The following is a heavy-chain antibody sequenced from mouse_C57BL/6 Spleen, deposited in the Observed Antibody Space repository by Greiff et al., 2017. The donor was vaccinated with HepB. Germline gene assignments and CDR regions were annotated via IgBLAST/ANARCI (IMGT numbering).Heavy chain of an antibody. D-gene: IGHD2-1*01. Sequence: VKLVESDAELVKPGASVKISCKVSGYTFTDHTIHWMKQRPEQGLEWIGYIYPRDGSTKYNEKFKGKATLTADKSSSTAYMQLNSLTSEDSAVYFCARHYGNYGFEMDYWGQGTSVTVSS. V-gene: IGHV1-78*01. J-gene: IGHJ4*01. CDR3: ARHYGNYGFEMDY. CDR1: GYTFTDHT. CDR2: IYPRDGST.